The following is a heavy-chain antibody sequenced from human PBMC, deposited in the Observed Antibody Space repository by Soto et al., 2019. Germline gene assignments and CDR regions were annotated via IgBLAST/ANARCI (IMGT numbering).Heavy chain of an antibody. CDR2: FSAYNGNT. CDR3: ARVFMGSGSYPKIYYYYYYMDV. Sequence: QVQLVQSGAEVKKPGASVKVSCKASGYTFTSYGISWVRQAPGQGLEWMGWFSAYNGNTNYAQKLQGRVTMTTDTSTSTAYMELRSLRSDDTAVYYCARVFMGSGSYPKIYYYYYYMDVWGKGTTVTVSS. CDR1: GYTFTSYG. V-gene: IGHV1-18*01. J-gene: IGHJ6*03. D-gene: IGHD3-10*01.